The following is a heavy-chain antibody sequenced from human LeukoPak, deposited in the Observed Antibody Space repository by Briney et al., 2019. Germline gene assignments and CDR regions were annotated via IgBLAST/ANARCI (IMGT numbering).Heavy chain of an antibody. Sequence: SETLSLTCNVSGGAISSTAYYWGWIRQPPGKGLEWIGSIYYSGSTYYNPSLKSRVSISVDTSHNQFSLKLNSVTAADTALYYCARHPPYGSRNWGAYYFDSWGQGTLVTVSS. CDR2: IYYSGST. J-gene: IGHJ4*02. V-gene: IGHV4-39*01. CDR3: ARHPPYGSRNWGAYYFDS. CDR1: GGAISSTAYY. D-gene: IGHD3-10*01.